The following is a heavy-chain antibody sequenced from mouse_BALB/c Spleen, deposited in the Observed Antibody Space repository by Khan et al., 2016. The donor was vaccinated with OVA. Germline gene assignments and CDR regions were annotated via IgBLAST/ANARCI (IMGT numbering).Heavy chain of an antibody. CDR3: ARAGHWSDY. D-gene: IGHD3-3*01. Sequence: EVQLQESGPGLVKPSQSLSLTCSVTGYSITSGYYWNWIRQFPGNKLEWMGYITSGGSFNLSSSLKNRVSITRATYNNPYFLKLHSVTPEDTDTXYSARAGHWSDYWGQDTLVTISA. CDR1: GYSITSGYY. J-gene: IGHJ3*01. V-gene: IGHV3-6*02. CDR2: ITSGGSF.